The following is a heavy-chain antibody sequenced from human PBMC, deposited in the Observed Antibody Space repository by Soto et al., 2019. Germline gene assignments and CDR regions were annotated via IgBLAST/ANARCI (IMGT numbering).Heavy chain of an antibody. Sequence: QVQLVQSGAEVKKPGASVKVSCKASGYTFTSYDINWVRQAAGQGLEWMGWINLNSGDTDSAQKFQGRLTMTRDTSISTAYIELSSLTSEDTAGYYCARGRGWRDYWGQGTLVTVSS. D-gene: IGHD6-19*01. J-gene: IGHJ4*02. CDR2: INLNSGDT. V-gene: IGHV1-8*01. CDR1: GYTFTSYD. CDR3: ARGRGWRDY.